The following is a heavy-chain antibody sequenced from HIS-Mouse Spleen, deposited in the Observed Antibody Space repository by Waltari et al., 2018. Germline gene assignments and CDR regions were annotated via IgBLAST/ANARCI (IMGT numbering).Heavy chain of an antibody. CDR3: ARRLLTGDAFDI. CDR2: ISSSSSYI. CDR1: GFTFRSYS. Sequence: EVQLVQSGGGLVKPGGSLRLSCAASGFTFRSYSMNWVRQAPGKWRGWCSSISSSSSYIYYADSVKGRFTISRDNAKNSLYLQMNSLRAEDTAVYYCARRLLTGDAFDIWGQGTMVTVSS. D-gene: IGHD7-27*01. J-gene: IGHJ3*02. V-gene: IGHV3-21*01.